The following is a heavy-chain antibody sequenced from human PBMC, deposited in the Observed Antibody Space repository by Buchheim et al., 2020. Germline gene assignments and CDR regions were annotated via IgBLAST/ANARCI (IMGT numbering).Heavy chain of an antibody. CDR3: AGEDLTACSSTSCYTGFDY. J-gene: IGHJ4*02. CDR2: IYHSGTT. V-gene: IGHV4-30-4*01. D-gene: IGHD2-2*02. CDR1: GGSISSGDYY. Sequence: QVQLQESGPGPVKPSQTLSLTCSVSGGSISSGDYYWSWIRQTPGKGLEWIGYIYHSGTTYYNSSLKSRLTMSIDTSKNQFFLKLSSVTAADTAVYYCAGEDLTACSSTSCYTGFDYWGQGTL.